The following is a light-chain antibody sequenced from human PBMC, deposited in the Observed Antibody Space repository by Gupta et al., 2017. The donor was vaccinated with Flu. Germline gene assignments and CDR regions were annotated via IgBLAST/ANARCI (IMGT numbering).Light chain of an antibody. CDR1: QSVSSN. J-gene: IGKJ1*01. CDR2: GAS. Sequence: GERATLPCRASQSVSSNLAWYQHKPGQAPRLLIYGASTRATGIPARFSGSGSGTEFTLTISSLQSEDFAVYYCQQDNNWPRTFGQGTKVE. CDR3: QQDNNWPRT. V-gene: IGKV3-15*01.